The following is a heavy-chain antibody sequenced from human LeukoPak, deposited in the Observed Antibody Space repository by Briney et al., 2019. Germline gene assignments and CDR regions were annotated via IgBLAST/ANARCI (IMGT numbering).Heavy chain of an antibody. J-gene: IGHJ2*01. Sequence: SETLSLTCTVSGGSIGSYYWSWIRQPPGKGLEWIGYIYYGGNTDHNPSLKSRVSISVDTSKNQFSLKLSSVTAADTAVYYCARQYIDILTGYYRGELYWFFDLWGRGTLVTVSS. CDR2: IYYGGNT. CDR1: GGSIGSYY. D-gene: IGHD3-9*01. V-gene: IGHV4-59*08. CDR3: ARQYIDILTGYYRGELYWFFDL.